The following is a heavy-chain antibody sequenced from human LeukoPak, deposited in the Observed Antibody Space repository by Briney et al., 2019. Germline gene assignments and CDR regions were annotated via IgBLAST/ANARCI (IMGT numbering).Heavy chain of an antibody. CDR3: ARGGNSWWYFDL. CDR1: GFTFSSYA. CDR2: ISVIGGST. Sequence: GGSLRLSCAASGFTFSSYAMSWVRQAPGKGLGWVSPISVIGGSTYCADSVKGRFTISRDNSKNTLYLQMNGLRAEDTAVYYCARGGNSWWYFDLWGRGTLVTVSS. V-gene: IGHV3-23*01. J-gene: IGHJ2*01. D-gene: IGHD4-23*01.